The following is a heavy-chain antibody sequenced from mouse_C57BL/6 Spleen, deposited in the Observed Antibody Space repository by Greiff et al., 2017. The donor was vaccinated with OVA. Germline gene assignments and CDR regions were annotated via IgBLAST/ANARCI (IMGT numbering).Heavy chain of an antibody. CDR1: GYTFTEYT. J-gene: IGHJ2*01. Sequence: VQLQQSGAELVKPGASVKLSCKASGYTFTEYTIHWVKQRSGQGLEWIGWFYPGSGSIKYNEKFKDKATLTADKSSSTVYMELSRLTSEDSAVYFCARHEGAAYYSNYGGFDYWGQGTTLTVSS. CDR3: ARHEGAAYYSNYGGFDY. CDR2: FYPGSGSI. D-gene: IGHD2-5*01. V-gene: IGHV1-62-2*01.